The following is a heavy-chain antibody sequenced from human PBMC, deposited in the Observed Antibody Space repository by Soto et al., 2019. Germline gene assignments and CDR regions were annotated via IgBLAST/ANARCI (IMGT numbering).Heavy chain of an antibody. CDR3: ATGVRFLEWSPPVGYYYYGMDG. Sequence: ASVKVSCKVSGYTLTELSMHWVRQAPGKGLEWMGGFDPEDGETIYAQKFQGRVTMTEDTSTDTAYMELSSLRSEDTAVYYCATGVRFLEWSPPVGYYYYGMDGWGQGTTVTVSS. CDR2: FDPEDGET. J-gene: IGHJ6*02. CDR1: GYTLTELS. D-gene: IGHD3-3*01. V-gene: IGHV1-24*01.